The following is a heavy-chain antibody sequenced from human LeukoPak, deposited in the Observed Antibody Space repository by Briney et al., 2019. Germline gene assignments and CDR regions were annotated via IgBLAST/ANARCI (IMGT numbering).Heavy chain of an antibody. CDR1: GFTFSSYS. Sequence: GGSLRLSCAASGFTFSSYSMNWVRQAPGKGLEWVSSISSSSSYIYYADAVKGRFTISRDNAKNSLYLQMNSLRAEDTAVYYCARDYLATTALDYWGQGTLVTVSS. CDR3: ARDYLATTALDY. V-gene: IGHV3-21*01. J-gene: IGHJ4*02. D-gene: IGHD4-17*01. CDR2: ISSSSSYI.